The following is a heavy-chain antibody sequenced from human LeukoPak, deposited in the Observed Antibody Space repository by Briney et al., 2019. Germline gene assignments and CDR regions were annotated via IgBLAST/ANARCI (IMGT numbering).Heavy chain of an antibody. CDR2: PDPEDGET. CDR3: VTDRARLFWYFDL. D-gene: IGHD1-1*01. Sequence: ASVTVSCKVSGPTLSEVSIHWVRQAPGKGLEYVGGPDPEDGETFHAQKFQGRLTMTEDTSTDTAYMDLSSLTSEDTAVYYCVTDRARLFWYFDLWGRGTLVTVSS. CDR1: GPTLSEVS. V-gene: IGHV1-24*01. J-gene: IGHJ2*01.